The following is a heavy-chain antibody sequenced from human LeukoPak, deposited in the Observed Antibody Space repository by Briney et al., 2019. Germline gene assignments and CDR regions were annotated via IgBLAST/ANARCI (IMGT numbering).Heavy chain of an antibody. CDR3: ARDYTGYFP. V-gene: IGHV3-7*03. J-gene: IGHJ5*02. CDR1: GFTFSSYW. CDR2: IKTDGSEK. D-gene: IGHD3-9*01. Sequence: GGSLRLSCEASGFTFSSYWMSWVRQAPGKGVEWVANIKTDGSEKYYVDSVKGRFTISRDNAKNSLYPQMNSLRAEDTAVYYCARDYTGYFPWGQGTLVIVSS.